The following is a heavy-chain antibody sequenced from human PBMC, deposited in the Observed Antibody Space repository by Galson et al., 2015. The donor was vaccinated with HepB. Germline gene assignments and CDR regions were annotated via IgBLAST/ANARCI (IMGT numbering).Heavy chain of an antibody. CDR2: ISYDGSNK. V-gene: IGHV3-30*04. D-gene: IGHD5-12*01. J-gene: IGHJ3*02. Sequence: SLRLSCAASGFTFSSYAMHWVRQAPGKGLEWVAVISYDGSNKYYAESVKGRFTISRDNSKNTLYLQMNSLRAEDTAVYYCARARGYSGYDFRRMAFDIWGQGTMVTVSS. CDR3: ARARGYSGYDFRRMAFDI. CDR1: GFTFSSYA.